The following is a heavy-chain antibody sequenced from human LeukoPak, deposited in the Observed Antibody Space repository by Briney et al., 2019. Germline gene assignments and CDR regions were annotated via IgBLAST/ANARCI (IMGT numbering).Heavy chain of an antibody. V-gene: IGHV4-39*07. J-gene: IGHJ4*02. CDR2: IYYTGTT. D-gene: IGHD1-26*01. CDR1: GGSISNTNYY. Sequence: SETLSLTCAVSGGSISNTNYYWAWIRQPPGRGLEWIGSIYYTGTTFDNPSLKSRVTLSVDTSKNQFSLRLTSVTAADTAFYYCAREPIVAAGLAKDWGQGILVTVSS. CDR3: AREPIVAAGLAKD.